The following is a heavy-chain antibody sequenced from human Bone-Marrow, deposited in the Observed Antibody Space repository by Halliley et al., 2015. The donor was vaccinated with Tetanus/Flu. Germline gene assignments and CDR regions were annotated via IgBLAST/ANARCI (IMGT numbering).Heavy chain of an antibody. V-gene: IGHV4-59*01. Sequence: TLSLTCTVSGGSISTYYWSWIRQPPGKALEWIGYISESGNTNYNPSLESRVTISVDTSKNQFSLNLWDVTAADTAVYYCARGHRVSNGWGTYYNYGMDAWGQGTAVSVSS. CDR3: ARGHRVSNGWGTYYNYGMDA. CDR1: GGSISTYY. J-gene: IGHJ6*02. D-gene: IGHD6-19*01. CDR2: ISESGNT.